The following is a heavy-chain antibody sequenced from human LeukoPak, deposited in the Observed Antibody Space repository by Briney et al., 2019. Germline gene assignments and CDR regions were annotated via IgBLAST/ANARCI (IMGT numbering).Heavy chain of an antibody. J-gene: IGHJ4*02. V-gene: IGHV3-30-3*01. CDR1: GFTFSSYA. Sequence: GGSLRLSCAASGFTFSSYAMHWVRQAPGKGLEWVAVISYDGSNKYYADSVKGRFTISRDNSKNTLYLQMNNLRPEDTAIYYCARDNQRGESALDYWGQGTLVTVSS. CDR2: ISYDGSNK. D-gene: IGHD3-16*01. CDR3: ARDNQRGESALDY.